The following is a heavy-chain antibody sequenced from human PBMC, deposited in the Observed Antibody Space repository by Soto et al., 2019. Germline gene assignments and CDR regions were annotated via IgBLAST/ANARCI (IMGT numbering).Heavy chain of an antibody. CDR2: ISSSSAYI. V-gene: IGHV3-21*01. J-gene: IGHJ4*02. D-gene: IGHD3-22*01. Sequence: EVQLVESGGGLVKPGGSLRLSCAASGFSFSSYSMNWVRQAPGKGLEWVSSISSSSAYIYYADSVKGRFTISRDNAKNSLYLQMNSLRAEDTAVYYCARVYSSGHYPDGVVDYWGQGTLVTVSS. CDR3: ARVYSSGHYPDGVVDY. CDR1: GFSFSSYS.